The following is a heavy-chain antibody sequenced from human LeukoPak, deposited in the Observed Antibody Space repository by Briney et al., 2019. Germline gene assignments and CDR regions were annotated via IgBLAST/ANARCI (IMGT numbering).Heavy chain of an antibody. J-gene: IGHJ6*02. CDR3: ARGGEAFWSGYYTGPLPPYYYYYGMDV. CDR1: GGSISSYY. Sequence: SETLSLTCTVSGGSISSYYWSWIRQPPGKGLEWIGYIYYSGSTNYNPSLKSRVTMSVDTSKNQFSLKLSSVTAADTAVYYCARGGEAFWSGYYTGPLPPYYYYYGMDVWGQGTTVTVSS. D-gene: IGHD3-3*01. CDR2: IYYSGST. V-gene: IGHV4-59*12.